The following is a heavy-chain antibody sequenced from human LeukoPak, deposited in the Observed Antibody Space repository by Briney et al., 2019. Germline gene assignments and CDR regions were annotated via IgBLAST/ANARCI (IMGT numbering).Heavy chain of an antibody. D-gene: IGHD2-15*01. CDR2: IIPIFGTA. V-gene: IGHV1-69*01. J-gene: IGHJ6*03. CDR1: GDTFSSYA. CDR3: ARDLGTRYCSGGSCYYYYMDV. Sequence: SVKVSCKASGDTFSSYAISWVRQAPGQGLEWMGGIIPIFGTANYAQKFQGRVTITADESTSTAYMELSSLRSEDTAVYYCARDLGTRYCSGGSCYYYYMDVWGKGTTVTVSS.